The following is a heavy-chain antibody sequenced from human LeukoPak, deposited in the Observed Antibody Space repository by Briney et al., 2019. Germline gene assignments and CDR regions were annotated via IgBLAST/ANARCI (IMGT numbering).Heavy chain of an antibody. D-gene: IGHD6-13*01. J-gene: IGHJ4*02. V-gene: IGHV3-30*02. CDR1: GFTFSSYS. CDR2: IRYDGSNK. Sequence: GGSLRLSCAASGFTFSSYSMNWVRQAPGKGLEWVAFIRYDGSNKYYADSVKGRFTISRDNSKNTLYLQMNSLRAEDTAVYYCAKAASSHFDYWGQGTLVTVSS. CDR3: AKAASSHFDY.